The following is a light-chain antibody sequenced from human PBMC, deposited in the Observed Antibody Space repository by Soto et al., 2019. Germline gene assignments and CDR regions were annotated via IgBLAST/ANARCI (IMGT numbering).Light chain of an antibody. CDR3: QQYNNWPPLT. CDR1: QSVSSN. J-gene: IGKJ5*01. V-gene: IGKV3-15*01. Sequence: EIVMTQSPATLSVSPGERATLSCRASQSVSSNLAWYQQKPGQAPRLLIYGASTRATGIPARFSGSGSGTEFTLTVSSLQSEDFAVYYWQQYNNWPPLTFGQGTRVVIK. CDR2: GAS.